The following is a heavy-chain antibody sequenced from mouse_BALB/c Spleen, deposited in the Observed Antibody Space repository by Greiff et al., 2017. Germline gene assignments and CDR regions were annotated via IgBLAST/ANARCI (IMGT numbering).Heavy chain of an antibody. CDR3: ARENYGNYAWFAY. D-gene: IGHD2-1*01. Sequence: QVQLKESGPGLVAPSQSLSITCTVSGFSLSSYGVPWVRQPPGKGLEWLGVISAGGSTNYNSAPMSRLSISKDNSKSQVFLKMNRLQTDDTAMYYCARENYGNYAWFAYWGQGTLVTVSA. V-gene: IGHV2-9*02. CDR2: ISAGGST. CDR1: GFSLSSYG. J-gene: IGHJ3*01.